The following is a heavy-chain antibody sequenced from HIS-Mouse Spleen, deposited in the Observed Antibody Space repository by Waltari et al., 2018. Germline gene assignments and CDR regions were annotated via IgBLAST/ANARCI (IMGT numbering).Heavy chain of an antibody. J-gene: IGHJ2*01. V-gene: IGHV1-69*01. Sequence: QVHLVQSGAEVKKPGSSVKVSCKASGGTSSTYAISCVRQAPGQGLEWMGGIIPIFGTANYAQKFQGRVTITADESTSTAYMELSSLRSEDTAVYYCARDSGSYSFWYFDLWGRGTLVTVSS. CDR2: IIPIFGTA. CDR3: ARDSGSYSFWYFDL. CDR1: GGTSSTYA. D-gene: IGHD1-26*01.